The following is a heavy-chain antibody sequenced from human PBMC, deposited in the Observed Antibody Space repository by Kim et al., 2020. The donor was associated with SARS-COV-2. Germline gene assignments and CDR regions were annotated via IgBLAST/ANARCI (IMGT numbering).Heavy chain of an antibody. CDR3: AKIQFLTSYGAGSGCFDY. D-gene: IGHD3-10*01. J-gene: IGHJ4*01. V-gene: IGHV3-23*01. Sequence: GGSLRLSCAASGFTFSSYAMSWVRQAPGKGLEWVSAISGSGGSTYYADSVKGRFTISRDNSKNTLYLQMNSLRAKDTAVYYCAKIQFLTSYGAGSGCFDYWGQGSRVTVS. CDR1: GFTFSSYA. CDR2: ISGSGGST.